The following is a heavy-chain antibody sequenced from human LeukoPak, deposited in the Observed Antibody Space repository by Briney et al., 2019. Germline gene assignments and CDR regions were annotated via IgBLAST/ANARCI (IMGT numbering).Heavy chain of an antibody. CDR1: GGSISSYY. Sequence: SETLSLTCTVSGGSISSYYWSWIRQPPGKGLEWIGYIYYSGSTNYNPSLKSRVTISVDTSKNQFSLKLSSVTAADTAVYYCARDRYYYYMDVWGKGTTVTVCS. CDR3: ARDRYYYYMDV. J-gene: IGHJ6*03. CDR2: IYYSGST. V-gene: IGHV4-59*01.